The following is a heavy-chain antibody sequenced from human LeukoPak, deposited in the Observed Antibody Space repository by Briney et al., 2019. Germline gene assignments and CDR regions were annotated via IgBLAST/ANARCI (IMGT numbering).Heavy chain of an antibody. Sequence: GASVKVSCKASGYAFIGYHIHWVRQAPGQGLEWMGWINPDNAATTYAQNFQGRVTMTRDTSTSTAYMELLRLTSDDTAIYYCARVSYYYANSAYDYWGQGTLVTVSS. D-gene: IGHD3-22*01. V-gene: IGHV1-2*02. J-gene: IGHJ4*02. CDR3: ARVSYYYANSAYDY. CDR2: INPDNAAT. CDR1: GYAFIGYH.